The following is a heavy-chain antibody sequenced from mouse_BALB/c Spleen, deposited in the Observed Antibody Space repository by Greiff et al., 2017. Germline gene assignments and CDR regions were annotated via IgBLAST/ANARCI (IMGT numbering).Heavy chain of an antibody. CDR2: ISSGGSYT. J-gene: IGHJ2*01. V-gene: IGHV5-9-3*01. Sequence: EVHLVESGGGLVKPGGSLKLSCAASGFTFSSYAMSWVRQTPEKRLEWVATISSGGSYTYYPDSVKGRFTISRDNAKNTLYLQMSSLRSEDTAMYYCARQITTVVPDYWGQGTTLTVSS. D-gene: IGHD1-1*01. CDR1: GFTFSSYA. CDR3: ARQITTVVPDY.